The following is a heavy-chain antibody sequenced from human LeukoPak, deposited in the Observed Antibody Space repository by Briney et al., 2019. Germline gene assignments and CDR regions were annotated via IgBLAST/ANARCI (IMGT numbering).Heavy chain of an antibody. CDR3: ARVVRGAVTFHRFDP. V-gene: IGHV4-59*01. D-gene: IGHD3-10*02. CDR1: GDSINNYY. J-gene: IGHJ5*02. Sequence: PSETLSLTCTVSGDSINNYYWSCLRQTPGEGLEWIGFVAYSGNSNYNPSLESRVTISIDTSKNQFSLTLNSVTAADTAMYYCARVVRGAVTFHRFDPWGQGTLVTVSS. CDR2: VAYSGNS.